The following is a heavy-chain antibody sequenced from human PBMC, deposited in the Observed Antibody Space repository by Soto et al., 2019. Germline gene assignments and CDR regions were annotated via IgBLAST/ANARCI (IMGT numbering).Heavy chain of an antibody. CDR3: ARGPGSSDWRFSYYYMDV. J-gene: IGHJ6*02. Sequence: QVQLVQSGAEMKKPGASVKVSCTFTSYDINWVRQATGQGLEWMAWMNPNSGNTRYAQKFQGRVTMTRNTSNFTAYMELSSLRSEDTAVYYCARGPGSSDWRFSYYYMDVWGQGTTVTVSS. V-gene: IGHV1-8*01. D-gene: IGHD6-19*01. CDR1: FTSYD. CDR2: MNPNSGNT.